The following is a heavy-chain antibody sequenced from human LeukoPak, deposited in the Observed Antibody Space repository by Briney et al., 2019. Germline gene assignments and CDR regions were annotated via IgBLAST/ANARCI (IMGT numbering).Heavy chain of an antibody. V-gene: IGHV4-59*01. D-gene: IGHD3-10*01. CDR1: GDSISIYY. CDR3: ARDGELGS. Sequence: SETLSLTCSVSGDSISIYYWSWIRQPPGKGLEWIGYIYNSGSTNYNPSLKSRVTISVDTSKNQFSLKLTSVTAADTAVYYCARDGELGSGARGPLFTVPS. J-gene: IGHJ4*02. CDR2: IYNSGST.